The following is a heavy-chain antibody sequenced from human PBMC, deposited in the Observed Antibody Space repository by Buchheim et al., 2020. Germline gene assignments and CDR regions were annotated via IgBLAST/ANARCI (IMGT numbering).Heavy chain of an antibody. J-gene: IGHJ4*02. CDR3: ARDPPRYYDSSGRY. CDR2: ISYDGSNK. V-gene: IGHV3-30-3*01. Sequence: QVQLVESGGGVVQPGRSLRLSCAASGFTFSSYAMHWVRQAPGKGLEWVAVISYDGSNKYYADSVKGRFTISRDNSKNTLYLQMNSLRAEDTAVYYCARDPPRYYDSSGRYWGQGTL. CDR1: GFTFSSYA. D-gene: IGHD3-22*01.